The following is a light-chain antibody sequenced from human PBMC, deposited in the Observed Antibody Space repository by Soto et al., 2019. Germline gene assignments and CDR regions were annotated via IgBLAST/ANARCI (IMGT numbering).Light chain of an antibody. CDR3: QQFDDWPLT. J-gene: IGKJ4*01. CDR1: RSIGSN. V-gene: IGKV3-15*01. Sequence: EIVMTQSPATLSVSPGESATLSCRASRSIGSNLAWYQQKPGQPPRLLMYGASTGATGVPARFSGSGSGTEFTLTISSLQSEDFAIYYCQQFDDWPLTFGGGTKADIK. CDR2: GAS.